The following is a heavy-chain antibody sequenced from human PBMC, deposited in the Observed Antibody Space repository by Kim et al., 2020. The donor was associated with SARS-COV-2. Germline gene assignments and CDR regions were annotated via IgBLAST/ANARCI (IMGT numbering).Heavy chain of an antibody. V-gene: IGHV4-59*13. D-gene: IGHD2-8*01. CDR3: ARGYCTNGVCYNSDYYGMDV. CDR2: IYYSGST. CDR1: GGSISSYY. J-gene: IGHJ6*02. Sequence: SETLSLTCTVSGGSISSYYWSWIRQPPGKGLEWIGYIYYSGSTNYNPSLKSRVTISVDTSKNQFSLKLSSVTAPDTAVYYFARGYCTNGVCYNSDYYGMDVWGQGTTVTVSS.